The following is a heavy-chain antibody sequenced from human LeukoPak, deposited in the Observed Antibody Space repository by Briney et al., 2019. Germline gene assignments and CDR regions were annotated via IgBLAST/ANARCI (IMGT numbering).Heavy chain of an antibody. J-gene: IGHJ6*02. V-gene: IGHV1-8*01. Sequence: GASVKVSCKASGYTFTSYDINWVRQATGQGLEWMGWISAYNGNTNYAQKFQGRVTMTRDTSTSTVYMELSSLRSEDTAVYYCARDPRMATILNPYYYYGMDVWGQGTTVTVSS. CDR3: ARDPRMATILNPYYYYGMDV. CDR2: ISAYNGNT. CDR1: GYTFTSYD. D-gene: IGHD5-24*01.